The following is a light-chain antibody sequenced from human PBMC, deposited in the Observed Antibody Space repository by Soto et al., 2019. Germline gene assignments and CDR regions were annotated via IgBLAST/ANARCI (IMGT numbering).Light chain of an antibody. J-gene: IGKJ1*01. Sequence: DIQMTQSPSSLSASIGDRVTITCRASQGISNYLAWYQQKPGTVPKLLISAASTLQTGVPSRFSGGGSGTDFTLTISSLQPEDVATYYCQKYNSAPWTFGQRTKVDIK. V-gene: IGKV1-27*01. CDR2: AAS. CDR1: QGISNY. CDR3: QKYNSAPWT.